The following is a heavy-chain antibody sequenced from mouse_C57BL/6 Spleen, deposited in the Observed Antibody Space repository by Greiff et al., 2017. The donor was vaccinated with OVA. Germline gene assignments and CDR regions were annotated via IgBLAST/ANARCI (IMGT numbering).Heavy chain of an antibody. CDR3: ARNYYGSSYPLFDY. D-gene: IGHD1-1*01. J-gene: IGHJ2*01. CDR1: GYTFTSYW. V-gene: IGHV1-52*01. CDR2: IDPSDSET. Sequence: QVQLQQPGAELVRPGSSVKLSCKASGYTFTSYWMHWVKQRPIQGLEWIGNIDPSDSETHYNQKFKDKATLTVDKSSSTAYMQLRSLTSEDSAVYYCARNYYGSSYPLFDYWGQGTTLTVAS.